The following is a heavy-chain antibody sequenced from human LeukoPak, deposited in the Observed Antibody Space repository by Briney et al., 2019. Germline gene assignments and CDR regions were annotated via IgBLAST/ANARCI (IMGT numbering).Heavy chain of an antibody. J-gene: IGHJ4*02. Sequence: PGGSLRLSCAASGFTVSRNCMTWVRQAPGKGPERVSLIYSGGNTYSADSVKGRFTISRDKSKHTLYLQMNSLRAEDTALYDCASRPHGDYAVFDYWGQGTLVTVSS. CDR1: GFTVSRNC. V-gene: IGHV3-53*01. CDR2: IYSGGNT. CDR3: ASRPHGDYAVFDY. D-gene: IGHD4-17*01.